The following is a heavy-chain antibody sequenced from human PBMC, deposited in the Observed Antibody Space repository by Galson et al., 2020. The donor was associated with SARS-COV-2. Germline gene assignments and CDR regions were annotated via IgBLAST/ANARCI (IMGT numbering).Heavy chain of an antibody. V-gene: IGHV4-31*03. CDR3: AGGTYSGSYLLFDY. CDR1: GFSISSGGYY. J-gene: IGHJ4*02. D-gene: IGHD1-26*01. Sequence: SETLSLTCTVSGFSISSGGYYWSWIRQHPGKGLEWIGYIHYSGSTYYNPSLKSRVTISVDTSKNQFSLKLSSVTAADTAVYYCAGGTYSGSYLLFDYWGQGTLVTVSS. CDR2: IHYSGST.